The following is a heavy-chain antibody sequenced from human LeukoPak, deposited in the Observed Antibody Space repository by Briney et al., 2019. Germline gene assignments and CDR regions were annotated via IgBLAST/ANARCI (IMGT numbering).Heavy chain of an antibody. CDR2: ISGSGGST. V-gene: IGHV3-23*01. CDR3: AKGGAAADPTVDY. CDR1: GFTFSSYA. D-gene: IGHD6-13*01. J-gene: IGHJ4*02. Sequence: GGSLRLSCAASGFTFSSYAMSWVRQAPGKGLEWVSAISGSGGSTYYAHSVKGRFTISRDNAKNTLYLQMNSLTAEDTAVYYCAKGGAAADPTVDYWGQGTLVTVSS.